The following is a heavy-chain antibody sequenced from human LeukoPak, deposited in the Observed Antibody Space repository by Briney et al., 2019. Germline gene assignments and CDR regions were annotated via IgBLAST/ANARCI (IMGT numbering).Heavy chain of an antibody. J-gene: IGHJ5*02. CDR2: INPNSGGT. D-gene: IGHD3-10*01. CDR1: GYTFTSYG. Sequence: GASVKVSCKASGYTFTSYGISWVRQAPGQGLEWMGWINPNSGGTNYAQKFQGRVTMTRDTSISTAYMELSRLRSDDTAVYYCARDRITMVRGVIRGAPYNWFDPWGQGTLVTVSS. V-gene: IGHV1-2*02. CDR3: ARDRITMVRGVIRGAPYNWFDP.